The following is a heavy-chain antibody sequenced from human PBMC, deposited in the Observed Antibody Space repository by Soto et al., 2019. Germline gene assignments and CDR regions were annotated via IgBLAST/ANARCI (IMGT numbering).Heavy chain of an antibody. Sequence: QVTLKESGPVLVKPPETLTLTCTVSGFSLSSPRMGVSWIRQPPGKALEWLAHIFWNGEKSYSPSQKSRLTISKDTSKSQVVLTMTNMDPVDTATYYCARIVAGDNLFDPWGQGTLVTVSS. CDR1: GFSLSSPRMG. CDR2: IFWNGEK. J-gene: IGHJ5*02. D-gene: IGHD2-21*01. CDR3: ARIVAGDNLFDP. V-gene: IGHV2-26*01.